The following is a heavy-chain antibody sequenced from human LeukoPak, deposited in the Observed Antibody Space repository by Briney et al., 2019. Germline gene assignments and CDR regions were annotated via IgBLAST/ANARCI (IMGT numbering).Heavy chain of an antibody. CDR1: GGSINNYH. CDR2: IYTDGST. Sequence: SETLSLTRTVSGGSINNYHWSWIRQPAGKGLEWIGQIYTDGSTNYNPPLKSRVTMPIDTTEDRVSLTIRSVTAADTAFYYCARRDISSGWSFDYWGQGTLVSVSS. D-gene: IGHD6-19*01. V-gene: IGHV4-4*07. CDR3: ARRDISSGWSFDY. J-gene: IGHJ4*02.